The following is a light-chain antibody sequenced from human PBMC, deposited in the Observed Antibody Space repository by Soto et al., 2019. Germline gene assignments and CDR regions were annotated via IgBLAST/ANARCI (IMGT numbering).Light chain of an antibody. CDR3: QTWGTGIQV. J-gene: IGLJ2*01. CDR1: SGHSSYA. CDR2: LNSAGSH. Sequence: QLVLTQSPSASASRGASVKLTCTLSSGHSSYAIAWHQQHPEKGPRYLMKLNSAGSHSKGDGIPDRFSGSSSGAERYLTISSLQSEDEADYYCQTWGTGIQVFGGGTKVTVL. V-gene: IGLV4-69*01.